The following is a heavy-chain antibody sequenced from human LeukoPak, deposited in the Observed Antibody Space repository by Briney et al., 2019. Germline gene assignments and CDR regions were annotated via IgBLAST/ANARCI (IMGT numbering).Heavy chain of an antibody. V-gene: IGHV3-48*03. CDR3: ARTLAGTTSFHYGMDV. CDR2: ISGRGNTK. D-gene: IGHD1-7*01. Sequence: GGSLRLSGAASGFIFSNYEMTWVRQAPGRGLEWVSYISGRGNTKYYADSVTGRFTISRDKAKNSMYLQMNSLRAEDTAVYYCARTLAGTTSFHYGMDVWGQGTTVTVSS. CDR1: GFIFSNYE. J-gene: IGHJ6*02.